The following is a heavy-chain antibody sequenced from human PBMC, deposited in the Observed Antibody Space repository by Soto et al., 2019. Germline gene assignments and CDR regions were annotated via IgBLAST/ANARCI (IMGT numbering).Heavy chain of an antibody. CDR3: ARDEGPYYYDSSGPMDV. Sequence: QVQLVQSGAEVKKPGASVKVSCKASGYTFTSYAMHWVRQAPGQRLEWMGWINAGNGNTKYSQKLQGRVTITRDTSASTAYMELSSLRSEDTAVYYCARDEGPYYYDSSGPMDVWGQGTTVTVSS. V-gene: IGHV1-3*01. CDR1: GYTFTSYA. CDR2: INAGNGNT. J-gene: IGHJ6*02. D-gene: IGHD3-22*01.